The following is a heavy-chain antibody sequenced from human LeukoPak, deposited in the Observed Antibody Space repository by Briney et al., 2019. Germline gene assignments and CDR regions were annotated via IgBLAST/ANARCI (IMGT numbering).Heavy chain of an antibody. Sequence: NPSETLSLTCAVSGGSISGSSWWSWVRQPPGKGLEWIGEIYHSGSTNYNPSLKSRVTISVDKSKNQFSLKLSSVTAADTAVYYCASKLVVERYFDYWGQGTQVTVSS. D-gene: IGHD2-2*01. CDR2: IYHSGST. J-gene: IGHJ4*02. CDR1: GGSISGSSW. V-gene: IGHV4-4*02. CDR3: ASKLVVERYFDY.